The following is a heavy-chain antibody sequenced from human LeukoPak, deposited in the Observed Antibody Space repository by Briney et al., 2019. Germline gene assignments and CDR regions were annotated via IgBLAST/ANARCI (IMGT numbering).Heavy chain of an antibody. CDR2: IKRDGSQE. Sequence: GGSLRLSCAASGFTFSNYYMSWVRQAPGKGLEWVANIKRDGSQEYYVDSVKGRFSISRDNAKSSLYLQMNSLRAEDTAVYYCARDADFKYEYWGQGVLVTVS. CDR3: ARDADFKYEY. V-gene: IGHV3-7*01. J-gene: IGHJ4*02. D-gene: IGHD2-2*01. CDR1: GFTFSNYY.